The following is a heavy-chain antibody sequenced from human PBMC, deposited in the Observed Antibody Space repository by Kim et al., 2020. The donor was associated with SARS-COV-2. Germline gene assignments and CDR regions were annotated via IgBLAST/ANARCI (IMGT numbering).Heavy chain of an antibody. D-gene: IGHD6-19*01. Sequence: GESLKISCKGSGYSFTSYWIGWVRQMPGKGLEWMGIIYPGDSDTRYSPSFQGQVTISADKSISTAYLQWSSLKASDTAMYYCARHGSGWYRSSVLYDYWGQGTLVTVSS. V-gene: IGHV5-51*01. CDR1: GYSFTSYW. J-gene: IGHJ4*02. CDR3: ARHGSGWYRSSVLYDY. CDR2: IYPGDSDT.